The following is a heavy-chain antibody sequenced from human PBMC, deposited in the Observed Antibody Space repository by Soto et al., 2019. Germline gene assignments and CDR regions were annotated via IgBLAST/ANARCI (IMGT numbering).Heavy chain of an antibody. D-gene: IGHD3-3*01. Sequence: QVQLVQSGAEVKKPGASVKVSCKASGYTFTSYGISWVRQAPGQGLEWMGWISAYNGNTNYAQKLQGRVTMTPDTSTSTAYMELRSVRSDDTAVYYCARGSLYYDFWSRHADYYYYYGMDVWGQGTTVTVSS. CDR3: ARGSLYYDFWSRHADYYYYYGMDV. V-gene: IGHV1-18*01. CDR2: ISAYNGNT. J-gene: IGHJ6*02. CDR1: GYTFTSYG.